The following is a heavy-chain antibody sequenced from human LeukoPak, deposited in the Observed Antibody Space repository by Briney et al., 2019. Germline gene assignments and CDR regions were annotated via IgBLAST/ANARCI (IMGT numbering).Heavy chain of an antibody. Sequence: PGGSLRLSCAASGFTVSRNYMSWVRQAPGKGLEWVSVIYSGGSTYYADSVKGRFTISRDNSKSILYLQMNSLRAEDTALYYCARAGAMYYFDFWGQGTLVTVSS. V-gene: IGHV3-53*01. J-gene: IGHJ4*02. CDR2: IYSGGST. D-gene: IGHD2-2*01. CDR1: GFTVSRNY. CDR3: ARAGAMYYFDF.